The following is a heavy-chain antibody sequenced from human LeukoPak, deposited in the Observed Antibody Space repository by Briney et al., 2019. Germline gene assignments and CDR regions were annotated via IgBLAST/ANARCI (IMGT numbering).Heavy chain of an antibody. Sequence: PSETLSLTCTVSGGSISSSSYYWGWIRQPPGKGLDWIGSIYYSGSTYYNPSLKSRVTISVDTSKNQFSLKLSSVTAADTAVYYCARHPALWFGEPLDYWGQGTLVTVSS. CDR3: ARHPALWFGEPLDY. CDR2: IYYSGST. D-gene: IGHD3-10*01. CDR1: GGSISSSSYY. J-gene: IGHJ4*02. V-gene: IGHV4-39*01.